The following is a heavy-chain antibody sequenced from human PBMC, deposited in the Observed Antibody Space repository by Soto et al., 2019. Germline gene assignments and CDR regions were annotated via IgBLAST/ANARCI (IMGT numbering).Heavy chain of an antibody. V-gene: IGHV1-58*01. CDR2: IVVGSGNT. CDR1: GFTFTSSP. D-gene: IGHD5-12*01. Sequence: SVKVSCKASGFTFTSSPVQWVRQAHGQRLEWIGWIVVGSGNTNYAQKFQERVTITRDMSTSPAYMELNSLRAEDTAVYYCARDWGPYSGISPYYYYGMDVWGQGTTVTVSS. J-gene: IGHJ6*02. CDR3: ARDWGPYSGISPYYYYGMDV.